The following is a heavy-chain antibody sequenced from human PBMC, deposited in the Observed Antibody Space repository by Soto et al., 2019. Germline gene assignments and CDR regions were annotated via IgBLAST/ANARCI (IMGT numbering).Heavy chain of an antibody. Sequence: SETLSLTCSVSGGSINSDNSFWGWVRQSPGKGLEWIGSLYYGGSTFYNPSLKSRVTISLDTSKNQFSLRLTSVTAADTAIYYCARQLPVGATSWFDPWGQGTLVTVSS. CDR2: LYYGGST. CDR1: GGSINSDNSF. CDR3: ARQLPVGATSWFDP. D-gene: IGHD1-26*01. V-gene: IGHV4-39*01. J-gene: IGHJ5*02.